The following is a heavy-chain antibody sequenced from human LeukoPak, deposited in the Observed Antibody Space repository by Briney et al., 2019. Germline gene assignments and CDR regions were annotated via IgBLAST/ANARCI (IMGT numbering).Heavy chain of an antibody. V-gene: IGHV4-39*07. CDR2: IYYSGST. CDR1: GGSISSSSYY. CDR3: ARGTRMDYFYYMDV. D-gene: IGHD2-15*01. Sequence: SETLSLTCTVSGGSISSSSYYWGWIRQPPGKGLEWIGSIYYSGSTYYNPSLKSRVTISVDTSKNQFSLKLSSVTAADTAVYYCARGTRMDYFYYMDVWGKGTTVTVSS. J-gene: IGHJ6*03.